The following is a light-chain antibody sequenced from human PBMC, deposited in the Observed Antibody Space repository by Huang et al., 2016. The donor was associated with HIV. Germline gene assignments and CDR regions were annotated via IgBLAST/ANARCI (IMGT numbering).Light chain of an antibody. J-gene: IGKJ4*01. V-gene: IGKV4-1*01. Sequence: DIVMTQSPDSLAVSLGERATINCKSNRSLLYISNSKNYLAWYKQRPGQPPNLLIYWASTRESGVPDRFSGSGSGTDFTLTITSLQDEDVAIYCCQQYYSLPLTFGGGTKVEIK. CDR3: QQYYSLPLT. CDR2: WAS. CDR1: RSLLYISNSKNY.